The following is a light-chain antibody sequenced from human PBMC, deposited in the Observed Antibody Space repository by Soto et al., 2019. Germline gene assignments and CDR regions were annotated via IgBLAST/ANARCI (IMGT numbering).Light chain of an antibody. CDR1: QNINTF. CDR3: QQRSS. J-gene: IGKJ1*01. Sequence: MLTQSPATLSLSPGERATLSCRASQNINTFLAWYQQKPGQAPRLLIYDASNRATGIPARFSGSGSGTDFTLTISSLEPEDFAVYYCQQRSSFGQGTKVDIK. V-gene: IGKV3-11*01. CDR2: DAS.